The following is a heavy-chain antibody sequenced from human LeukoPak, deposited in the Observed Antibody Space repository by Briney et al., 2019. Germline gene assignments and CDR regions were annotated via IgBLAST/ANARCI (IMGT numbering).Heavy chain of an antibody. Sequence: GGSLRLSCAASGFTCSSYWMSWVRQAPGKGLEWVAHIKQDGSEKYYVDSVKGRFTISRDNAKNSLYLQMNSLRAEDTAVYYCARESCSSTSCYYYYYYYMDVWGKGTTVTVSS. V-gene: IGHV3-7*01. CDR3: ARESCSSTSCYYYYYYYMDV. D-gene: IGHD2-2*01. CDR2: IKQDGSEK. CDR1: GFTCSSYW. J-gene: IGHJ6*03.